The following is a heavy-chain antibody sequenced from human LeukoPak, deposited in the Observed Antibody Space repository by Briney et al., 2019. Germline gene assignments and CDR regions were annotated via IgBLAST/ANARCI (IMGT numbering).Heavy chain of an antibody. CDR3: ARSAVTTIDALDI. D-gene: IGHD4-17*01. Sequence: GGSLRLSCAASGFTFSSHGMHWVRQAPGKGLEWVAFIRYDGSNKYYADSVKGRFTISRDNSKNTLYLQMNSLRAEDTAVYYCARSAVTTIDALDIWGQGTMVTVSS. CDR2: IRYDGSNK. V-gene: IGHV3-30*02. J-gene: IGHJ3*02. CDR1: GFTFSSHG.